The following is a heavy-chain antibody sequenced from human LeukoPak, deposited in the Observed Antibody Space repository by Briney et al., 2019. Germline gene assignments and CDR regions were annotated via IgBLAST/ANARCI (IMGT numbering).Heavy chain of an antibody. D-gene: IGHD6-13*01. J-gene: IGHJ4*02. CDR2: IWYDGSNK. Sequence: PGGSLRLSCAASGFTSSSYGMHWVRQAPGKGLEWVAVIWYDGSNKYYADSVKGRFTISRDNSKNTLYLQMNSLRAEDTAVYYCARGRGIAAAGTSRPFDYWGQGTLVTVSS. CDR1: GFTSSSYG. CDR3: ARGRGIAAAGTSRPFDY. V-gene: IGHV3-30*19.